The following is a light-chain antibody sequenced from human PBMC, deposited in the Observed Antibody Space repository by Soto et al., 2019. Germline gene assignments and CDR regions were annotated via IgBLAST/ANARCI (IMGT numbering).Light chain of an antibody. CDR3: SSYASSGSYL. CDR1: SSDVGGYNY. CDR2: DVS. J-gene: IGLJ1*01. V-gene: IGLV2-14*03. Sequence: QSALTQPASVSGSPGQSITISCTGTSSDVGGYNYVSWYQHHPGKAPKLMIYDVSNRPSGVSNRFSGSKSGNTASLIISGLQAEDEADYYCSSYASSGSYLFGTGTKLTVL.